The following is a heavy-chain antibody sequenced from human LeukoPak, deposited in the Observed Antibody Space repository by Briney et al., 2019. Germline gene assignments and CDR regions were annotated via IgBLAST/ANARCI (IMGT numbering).Heavy chain of an antibody. V-gene: IGHV1-69*13. Sequence: SVKVSCKASGYTFTSYGISWVRQAPGQGLEWMGGIIPIFGTANYAQKFQGRVTITADESTSTAYMELSSLRSEDTAVYYCARDRLGYCSGGSCYYNWFDPWGQGTLVTVSS. D-gene: IGHD2-15*01. CDR1: GYTFTSYG. J-gene: IGHJ5*02. CDR3: ARDRLGYCSGGSCYYNWFDP. CDR2: IIPIFGTA.